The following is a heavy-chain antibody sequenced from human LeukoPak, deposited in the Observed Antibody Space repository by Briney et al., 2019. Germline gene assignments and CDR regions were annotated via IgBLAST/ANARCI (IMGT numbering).Heavy chain of an antibody. J-gene: IGHJ4*02. D-gene: IGHD3-10*01. CDR2: ISTDGNYK. Sequence: GGSLRLSCAASGFTFNNYGMHWVRQAPAKGLEEGAVISTDGNYKHSADSVKGRFNISRDNSKNALYLQMNSLRVEDTAVYYCAKDRLWFGEKHLDYWGQGTPVTVSS. V-gene: IGHV3-30*18. CDR3: AKDRLWFGEKHLDY. CDR1: GFTFNNYG.